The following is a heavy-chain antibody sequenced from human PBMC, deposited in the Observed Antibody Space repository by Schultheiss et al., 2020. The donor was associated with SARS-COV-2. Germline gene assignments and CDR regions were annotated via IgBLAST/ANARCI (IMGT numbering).Heavy chain of an antibody. CDR1: GFTFSNYG. Sequence: GGSLRLSCAASGFTFSNYGMTWVRQAPGKGLEWVSSISGSDGTKYYADSVKGRFTISRDNSKNTLYLQMNSLRAEDTAVYYCARDRYSSGYYPIDYWGQGTLVTVSS. J-gene: IGHJ4*02. CDR2: ISGSDGTK. V-gene: IGHV3-23*01. CDR3: ARDRYSSGYYPIDY. D-gene: IGHD3-22*01.